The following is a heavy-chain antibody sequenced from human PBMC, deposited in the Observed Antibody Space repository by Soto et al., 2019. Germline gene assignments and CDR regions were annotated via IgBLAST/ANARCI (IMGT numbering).Heavy chain of an antibody. CDR1: GDSVSSNSAA. Sequence: KQSQTLSLTCAISGDSVSSNSAAWNWIRQSPSRGLEWLGRTYYRSKWYNDYAVSVKSRITINPDTSKNQFSLQLNSVTPEDTAVYYCARAAVYCSSTSCYDYYYYYMDVWGKGTTVTVSS. CDR3: ARAAVYCSSTSCYDYYYYYMDV. V-gene: IGHV6-1*01. J-gene: IGHJ6*03. CDR2: TYYRSKWYN. D-gene: IGHD2-2*01.